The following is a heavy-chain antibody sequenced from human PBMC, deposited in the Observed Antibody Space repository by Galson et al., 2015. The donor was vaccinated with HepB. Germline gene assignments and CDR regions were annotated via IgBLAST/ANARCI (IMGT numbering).Heavy chain of an antibody. CDR3: AKILGTTVIDS. D-gene: IGHD1-26*01. V-gene: IGHV3-23*01. CDR1: GLTFSNYA. CDR2: ITGSGGTT. J-gene: IGHJ4*02. Sequence: SLRLSCAASGLTFSNYAMSWVRQAPGKGLEWVSVITGSGGTTYYADSVKGRFTISRDNSKNTLYLQMNSLRAEDTAVYYCAKILGTTVIDSWGQGTLVTVSS.